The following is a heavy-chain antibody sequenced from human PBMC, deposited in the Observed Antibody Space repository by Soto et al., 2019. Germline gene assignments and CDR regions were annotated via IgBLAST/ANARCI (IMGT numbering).Heavy chain of an antibody. J-gene: IGHJ6*02. V-gene: IGHV1-69*06. CDR2: IIPIFGAL. Sequence: QVQLVQSGAEVKKPGSSVKVSCKTSGGTFDNYAINWVRQAPGQGLEWMGGIIPIFGALNYAQKFQGRVTITADKSTSTAYMELGSLTADDTAVYYCARRAVAPAPIGYFHYHLDVWGQGTTVTVSS. CDR1: GGTFDNYA. D-gene: IGHD2-2*02. CDR3: ARRAVAPAPIGYFHYHLDV.